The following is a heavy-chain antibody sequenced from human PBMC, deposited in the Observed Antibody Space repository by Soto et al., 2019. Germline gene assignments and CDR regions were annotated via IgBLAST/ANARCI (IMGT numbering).Heavy chain of an antibody. CDR2: IYYSGST. CDR3: ARLGQVRGYYYDSSGFWFDP. V-gene: IGHV4-39*01. D-gene: IGHD3-22*01. CDR1: GGSISSSSYY. Sequence: QLQLQESGPGLVKPSETLSLTCTVSGGSISSSSYYWGWIRQPPGKGLEWIGSIYYSGSTYYNPSLKSRVTISVDTSKNQFSLKLSSVTAADTAVYYCARLGQVRGYYYDSSGFWFDPWGQGTLVTVSS. J-gene: IGHJ5*02.